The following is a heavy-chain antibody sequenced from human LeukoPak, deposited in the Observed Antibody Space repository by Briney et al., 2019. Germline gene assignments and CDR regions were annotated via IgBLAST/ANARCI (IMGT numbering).Heavy chain of an antibody. CDR2: IRFDGNNK. J-gene: IGHJ5*02. Sequence: GGSLRLSCAASGFTFSSYGMHWVRQAPGKGLEWVAFIRFDGNNKYYADSVKGRFTISRDNSKNTLYLQMDSLRAEDTAVYYCAKEKFVNSSGPKLNWFDPWGQGTLVTVSS. V-gene: IGHV3-30*02. CDR3: AKEKFVNSSGPKLNWFDP. CDR1: GFTFSSYG. D-gene: IGHD3-22*01.